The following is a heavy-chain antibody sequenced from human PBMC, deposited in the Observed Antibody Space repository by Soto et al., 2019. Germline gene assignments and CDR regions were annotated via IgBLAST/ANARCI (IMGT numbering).Heavy chain of an antibody. D-gene: IGHD5-12*01. V-gene: IGHV3-23*01. CDR1: GFTFSSYA. J-gene: IGHJ6*03. CDR3: AKDQSGYDPLDFYYYMDV. CDR2: ISGSGGST. Sequence: GGSLRLSCAASGFTFSSYAMSWVRQAPGKGLEWVSAISGSGGSTYYADSVKGRFTISRDNSKNTLYLQMNSLRAEDTAVYYCAKDQSGYDPLDFYYYMDVWGKGTTVTVSS.